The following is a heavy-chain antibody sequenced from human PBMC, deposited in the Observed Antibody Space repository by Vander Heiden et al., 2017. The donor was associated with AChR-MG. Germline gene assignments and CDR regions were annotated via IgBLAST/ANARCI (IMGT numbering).Heavy chain of an antibody. V-gene: IGHV3-13*01. CDR2: IGTAGDT. J-gene: IGHJ4*02. CDR1: GFTFSSYD. D-gene: IGHD2-15*01. CDR3: ARLGKWGGSYYFDY. Sequence: EVQLVESGGGLVQPGGSLRLSCAASGFTFSSYDMHWVRQATGKGLEWVSAIGTAGDTYYPGSVKGRFTISRENAKNSLYLQMNSLRAGDTAVYYCARLGKWGGSYYFDYWGQGTLVTVSS.